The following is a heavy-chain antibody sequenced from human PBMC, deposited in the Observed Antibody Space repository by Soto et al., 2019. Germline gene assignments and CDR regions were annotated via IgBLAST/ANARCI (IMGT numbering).Heavy chain of an antibody. J-gene: IGHJ6*03. CDR1: GLSFSNYA. Sequence: GGSLRLSCAASGLSFSNYAMTWVRQAPGKGLEWVSCISGIGGTTFFAGFVKGRFAISRDTSKNTLYLQMNSLRDEYTALYYCVPRYCSRTTCPPLNSYFYMDVWGKGTTVTVSS. V-gene: IGHV3-23*01. D-gene: IGHD2-2*01. CDR3: VPRYCSRTTCPPLNSYFYMDV. CDR2: ISGIGGTT.